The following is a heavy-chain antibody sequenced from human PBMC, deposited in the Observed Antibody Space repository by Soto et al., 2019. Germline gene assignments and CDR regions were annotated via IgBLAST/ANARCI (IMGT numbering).Heavy chain of an antibody. V-gene: IGHV3-48*01. CDR2: ISSSSDST. D-gene: IGHD2-21*02. CDR3: ARLPKGSLVTA. J-gene: IGHJ4*02. Sequence: ESGGGLVYPGGSLTLSCVGSGFRIREHSMNWVRQAPGKGLQWVSYISSSSDSTYYADSVKGRFTVSRDNAKNALFLQMNSLRADDTATYYCARLPKGSLVTAWGQGVRVTVSS. CDR1: GFRIREHS.